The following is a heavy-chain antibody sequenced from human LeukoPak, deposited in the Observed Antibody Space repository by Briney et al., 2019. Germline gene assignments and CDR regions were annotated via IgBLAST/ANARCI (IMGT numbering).Heavy chain of an antibody. CDR2: ISYDGSNK. CDR1: GFTFSSYA. Sequence: GGSLRLSCAASGFTFSSYAMHWVRQAPGKGLEWVAVISYDGSNKYYADSVKGRFTISRDNSKNTLYLQMNSLRAEDTAAYYCARNLQDSSGWYAPGYWGQGTLVTVSS. CDR3: ARNLQDSSGWYAPGY. V-gene: IGHV3-30*04. D-gene: IGHD6-19*01. J-gene: IGHJ4*02.